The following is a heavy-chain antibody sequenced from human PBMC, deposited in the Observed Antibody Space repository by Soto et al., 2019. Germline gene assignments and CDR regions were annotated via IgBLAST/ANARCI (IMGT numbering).Heavy chain of an antibody. Sequence: PSETLSLTCAVSGGSISSGGYSWNWIRQSPGKGMEWIGYFYHSGSTYYNPSLKSRVTMSVDRSKNQFSMKLTSVTTADTAVYYYARGEAVIAATHKWDYWGQGTLVTVSS. D-gene: IGHD2-15*01. V-gene: IGHV4-30-2*06. CDR1: GGSISSGGYS. J-gene: IGHJ4*02. CDR2: FYHSGST. CDR3: ARGEAVIAATHKWDY.